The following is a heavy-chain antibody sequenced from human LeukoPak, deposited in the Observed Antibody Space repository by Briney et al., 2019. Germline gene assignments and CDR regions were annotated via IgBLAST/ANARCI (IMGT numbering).Heavy chain of an antibody. V-gene: IGHV3-53*01. J-gene: IGHJ4*02. CDR2: IYSGGST. Sequence: PGGSLSLTCAASGFTVSTYYMTWVRQAPGKGLECVSVIYSGGSTYYADSVKGRFTVSRDNSKNTLYLQMNSLRAEDTAMYYCARGLGYCTSPTCILPFDYWGQGTLVTVSS. CDR1: GFTVSTYY. D-gene: IGHD2-8*01. CDR3: ARGLGYCTSPTCILPFDY.